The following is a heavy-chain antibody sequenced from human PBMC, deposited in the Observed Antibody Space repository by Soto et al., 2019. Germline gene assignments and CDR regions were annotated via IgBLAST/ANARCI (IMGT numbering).Heavy chain of an antibody. Sequence: GSLRLSCAASGFTFSSYAMSWVRQAPGKGLEWVAVISYDGSNKYYADSVKGRFTISRDNSKNTLYLQMNSLRAEDTAVYYCAKEIYYDSSGYYYGYFDYWGQGTLVTVSS. CDR2: ISYDGSNK. V-gene: IGHV3-30*18. CDR3: AKEIYYDSSGYYYGYFDY. J-gene: IGHJ4*02. D-gene: IGHD3-22*01. CDR1: GFTFSSYA.